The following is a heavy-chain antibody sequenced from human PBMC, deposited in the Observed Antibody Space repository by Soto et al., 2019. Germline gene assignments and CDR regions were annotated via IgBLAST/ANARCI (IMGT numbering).Heavy chain of an antibody. CDR2: IYYSGST. J-gene: IGHJ5*02. V-gene: IGHV4-59*01. Sequence: QVQLQESGPGLVKPSETLSLTCTVSGGSISSYYWSWIRQPPGKGLEWIGYIYYSGSTNYNPSLKRRVTVSVDTSKNQFSLKLSSVTAADTAVYYCARPHIALAGNWFDPWCQGTLVTVSS. CDR3: ARPHIALAGNWFDP. CDR1: GGSISSYY. D-gene: IGHD6-19*01.